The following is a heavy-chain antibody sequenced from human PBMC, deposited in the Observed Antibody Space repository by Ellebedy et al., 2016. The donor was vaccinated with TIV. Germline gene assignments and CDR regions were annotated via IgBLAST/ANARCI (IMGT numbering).Heavy chain of an antibody. CDR3: ASTKGGVTDYFDY. D-gene: IGHD2-21*02. CDR1: GYTFTNYF. J-gene: IGHJ4*02. Sequence: AASVKVSCKASGYTFTNYFMHWVRQAPGQGLEWMGIINPSGGSSRYAQKFQGRVSMTRDTSTSTVYMELSSLRSEDTAMYYCASTKGGVTDYFDYWGQGTLVTVSS. CDR2: INPSGGSS. V-gene: IGHV1-46*01.